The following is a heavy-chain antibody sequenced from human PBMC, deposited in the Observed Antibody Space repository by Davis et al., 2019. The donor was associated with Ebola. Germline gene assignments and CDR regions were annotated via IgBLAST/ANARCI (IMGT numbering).Heavy chain of an antibody. Sequence: PGGSLRLSCAASGFTFSSYAMNWIRQAPGKGPEWVSYISHSGSTIYYADSVKGRFTISRDNAKNSLYLQMNSLRAQDTAVYYCARDSSSWLFDYWGQGTLVTVSS. CDR1: GFTFSSYA. J-gene: IGHJ4*02. D-gene: IGHD6-13*01. CDR2: ISHSGSTI. CDR3: ARDSSSWLFDY. V-gene: IGHV3-48*03.